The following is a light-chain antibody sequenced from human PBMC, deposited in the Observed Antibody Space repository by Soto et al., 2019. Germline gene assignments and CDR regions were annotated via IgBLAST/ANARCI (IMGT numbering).Light chain of an antibody. J-gene: IGKJ1*01. CDR3: QQYGSSRT. V-gene: IGKV3-20*01. CDR1: QSVNSY. Sequence: EFVLTQSPGTLSLSPGERASLSCRASQSVNSYLAWYQQKPGQAPRLLIYGVSRRATGIPDRFSGSGSGTDFTLTISRLEPEDFVVYYCQQYGSSRTFGQGTKVDIK. CDR2: GVS.